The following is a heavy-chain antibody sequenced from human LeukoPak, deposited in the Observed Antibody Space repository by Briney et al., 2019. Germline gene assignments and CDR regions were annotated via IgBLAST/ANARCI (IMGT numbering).Heavy chain of an antibody. CDR3: ASGSGWRQLY. CDR1: EFTFSSNW. V-gene: IGHV3-7*01. J-gene: IGHJ4*02. Sequence: GGSLRLSCVVSEFTFSSNWMNWVRQAPGKGLEWVANIKSDGSEKYYADSVKGRFTISRDNAKNSLYLQMNSLKAEDTAVYYCASGSGWRQLYWGQGTLVTISP. CDR2: IKSDGSEK. D-gene: IGHD5-24*01.